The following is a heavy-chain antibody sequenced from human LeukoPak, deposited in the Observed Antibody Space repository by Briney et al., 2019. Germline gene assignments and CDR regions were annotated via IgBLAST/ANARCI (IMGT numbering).Heavy chain of an antibody. J-gene: IGHJ4*02. Sequence: GRSLRLPCVASGLTFRNHSMSWVRQAPGKGLEGGSGITDRCGNTYYADSVEGRFTISRDNYKNTLYLQMNSLRAEDTAVYYCAKAMHTVNYYFDCWGQGTLVTVSS. CDR2: ITDRCGNT. D-gene: IGHD4-11*01. V-gene: IGHV3-23*01. CDR3: AKAMHTVNYYFDC. CDR1: GLTFRNHS.